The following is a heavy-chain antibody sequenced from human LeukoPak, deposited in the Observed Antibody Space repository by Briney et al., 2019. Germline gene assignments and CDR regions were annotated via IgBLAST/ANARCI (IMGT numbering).Heavy chain of an antibody. CDR2: IIPIFGTA. CDR3: ARDYSGSYSGPYYYYMDV. D-gene: IGHD1-26*01. J-gene: IGHJ6*03. Sequence: SVNVSCKASGGTFSSYAISWVRQAPGQGLEWMGGIIPIFGTANYAQKFQGRVTITADESTSAAYMELSSLRSEDTAVYYCARDYSGSYSGPYYYYMDVWGKGTTVTISS. V-gene: IGHV1-69*13. CDR1: GGTFSSYA.